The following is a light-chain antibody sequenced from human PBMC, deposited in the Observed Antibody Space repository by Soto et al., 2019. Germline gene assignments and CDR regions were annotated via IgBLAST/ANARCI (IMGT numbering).Light chain of an antibody. CDR1: QSVSRF. V-gene: IGKV3-11*01. CDR2: DAS. J-gene: IGKJ5*01. Sequence: ETVLTQSPATLSLSPGERATLSCRASQSVSRFLAWYQQKPGQAPRLLIYDASNRATGIPARFSGSGSGTDFTLTISGLEPEDFAVYYCQQRGNWPPITFGQGTRLDIK. CDR3: QQRGNWPPIT.